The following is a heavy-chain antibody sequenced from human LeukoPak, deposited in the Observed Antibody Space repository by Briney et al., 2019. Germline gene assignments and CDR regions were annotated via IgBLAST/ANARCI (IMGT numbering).Heavy chain of an antibody. Sequence: GGSLRLSCAASGFTFSSYSMNWVRQAPGKGLEWVSSISSSSSYVYYADSVKGRFTISRDNSKNTLYLQMNSLRAEDTAVYYCAKDPLVATIDDAFDIWGKGTMVTVSS. CDR2: ISSSSSYV. CDR1: GFTFSSYS. D-gene: IGHD5-12*01. J-gene: IGHJ3*02. CDR3: AKDPLVATIDDAFDI. V-gene: IGHV3-21*04.